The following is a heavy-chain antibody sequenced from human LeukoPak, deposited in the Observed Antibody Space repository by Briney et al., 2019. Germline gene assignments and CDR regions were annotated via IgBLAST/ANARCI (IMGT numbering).Heavy chain of an antibody. D-gene: IGHD1-26*01. CDR3: ARHLDSGNYYPFDY. CDR2: INPNSGGT. Sequence: ASVKVSCKASGYTFTGYYIHWVRQAPGQGLEWMGWINPNSGGTKYAQKFQGRVTMTRDTSISTACMELSRLTSDDMAVYYCARHLDSGNYYPFDYWGQGTLVTVSS. J-gene: IGHJ4*02. CDR1: GYTFTGYY. V-gene: IGHV1-2*02.